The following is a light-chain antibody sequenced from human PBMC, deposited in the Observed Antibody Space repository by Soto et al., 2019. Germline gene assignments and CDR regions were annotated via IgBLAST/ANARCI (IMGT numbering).Light chain of an antibody. CDR1: QDISNY. CDR3: QQYDNLPPLT. V-gene: IGKV1-33*01. Sequence: DIQMTQSPSSLSASVGDRVTITCQASQDISNYLNWYQQKPGKAPKLLIYDASNLETGVQSKFSGSGSGTDFTFTISSLQPEDIETSYCQQYDNLPPLTFGGGTKVEIK. CDR2: DAS. J-gene: IGKJ4*01.